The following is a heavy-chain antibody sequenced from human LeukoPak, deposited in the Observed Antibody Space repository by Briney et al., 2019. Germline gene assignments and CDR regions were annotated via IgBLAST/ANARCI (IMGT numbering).Heavy chain of an antibody. D-gene: IGHD3-22*01. V-gene: IGHV3-21*01. CDR3: ARDRLIAHFDL. J-gene: IGHJ2*01. Sequence: PGGSLRLSCAASGFTFSSYSMIWVRQAPGKGLEWVSSISSSSSYIYYADSVKGRFTISRDNAKNSLYLQMNSLRAEDTAVYYCARDRLIAHFDLWGRGTLVTVSS. CDR1: GFTFSSYS. CDR2: ISSSSSYI.